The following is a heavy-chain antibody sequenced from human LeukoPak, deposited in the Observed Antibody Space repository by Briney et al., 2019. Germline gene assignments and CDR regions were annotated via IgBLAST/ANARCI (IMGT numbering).Heavy chain of an antibody. D-gene: IGHD2-8*02. CDR1: GYTFTSYY. CDR3: ARNRLVGTSPIYYMDV. Sequence: GASVKVSCKASGYTFTSYYMHWVRQAPGQGLEHMGWISPYNGNTNYTQKFQGRVTMTTDTSTSTAYMELRSLGSDDTALYYCARNRLVGTSPIYYMDVWGDGTTVTVSS. CDR2: ISPYNGNT. V-gene: IGHV1-18*04. J-gene: IGHJ6*03.